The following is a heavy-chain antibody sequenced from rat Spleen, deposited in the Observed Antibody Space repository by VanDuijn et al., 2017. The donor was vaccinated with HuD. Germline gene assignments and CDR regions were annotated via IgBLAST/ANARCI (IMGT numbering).Heavy chain of an antibody. V-gene: IGHV2-32*01. J-gene: IGHJ4*01. CDR1: GFSLTSYT. CDR2: IWGNGDT. CDR3: AREPYYYSSYVMDV. D-gene: IGHD1-2*01. Sequence: QVQLKESGPGLVQPSQTLSLTCTVSGFSLTSYTVSWVRQPPGKGLEWMGVIWGNGDTSYNSALKSRLSISRDTSKSQVFLKMNSLQTEDTATYYCAREPYYYSSYVMDVWGQGTSVTVSS.